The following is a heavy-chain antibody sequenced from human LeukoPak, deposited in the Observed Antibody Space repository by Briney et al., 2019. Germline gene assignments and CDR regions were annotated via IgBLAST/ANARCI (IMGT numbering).Heavy chain of an antibody. CDR2: VIPIYGTA. D-gene: IGHD6-6*01. CDR3: SRDWASSCPIWFDP. Sequence: SVKVSCKASADSIYTYEMTWLRLAPGQGPEWMGVVIPIYGTANYATKFQGRLTFTADESTSTAYMELRCLKVEYTSVYYCSRDWASSCPIWFDPWGQGTLVTVSS. J-gene: IGHJ5*02. V-gene: IGHV1-69*13. CDR1: ADSIYTYE.